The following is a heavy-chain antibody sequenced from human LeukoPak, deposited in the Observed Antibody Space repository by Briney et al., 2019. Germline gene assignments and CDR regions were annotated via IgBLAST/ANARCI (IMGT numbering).Heavy chain of an antibody. V-gene: IGHV3-7*01. CDR3: ARAIRGSAVDTGDR. D-gene: IGHD3-10*01. J-gene: IGHJ4*02. Sequence: GGSLRLSCAASGFTFSSYWKRWVRQAPGKGLEGVANIKNDGSEEYYVDSVKGRFTISRDNAKNSLFLQMNSLTVEDTAVYYGARAIRGSAVDTGDRWGQGTLVTVSS. CDR1: GFTFSSYW. CDR2: IKNDGSEE.